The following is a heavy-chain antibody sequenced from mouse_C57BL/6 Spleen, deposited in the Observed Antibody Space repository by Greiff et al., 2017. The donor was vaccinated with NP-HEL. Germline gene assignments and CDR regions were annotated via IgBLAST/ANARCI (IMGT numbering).Heavy chain of an antibody. CDR2: IDPSDSYT. CDR1: GYTFTSYW. CDR3: ARGGGYYDYLYYAMDY. J-gene: IGHJ4*01. V-gene: IGHV1-50*01. D-gene: IGHD2-4*01. Sequence: QVHVKQPGAELVKPGASVKLSCKASGYTFTSYWMQWVKQRPGQGLEWIGEIDPSDSYTNYNQKFKGKATLTVDTSSSTAYMQLSSLTSEDSAVYYCARGGGYYDYLYYAMDYWGQGTSVTVSS.